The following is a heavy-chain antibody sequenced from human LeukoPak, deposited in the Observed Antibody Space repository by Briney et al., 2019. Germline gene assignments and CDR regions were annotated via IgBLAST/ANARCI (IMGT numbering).Heavy chain of an antibody. CDR1: GFTFSRHA. CDR2: ILHDGSNK. Sequence: GGSLRLSCEASGFTFSRHAMHWVRQAPGKGLEWLAVILHDGSNKYYADSVKGRFTISRDNSKNTLYLQMNRLRAEDTAVYYCVRDSSGTYWGQGTLVTVSS. CDR3: VRDSSGTY. V-gene: IGHV3-30-3*01. J-gene: IGHJ4*02. D-gene: IGHD3-10*01.